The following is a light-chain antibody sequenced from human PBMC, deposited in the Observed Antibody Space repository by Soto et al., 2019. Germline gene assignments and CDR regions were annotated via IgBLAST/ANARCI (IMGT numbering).Light chain of an antibody. J-gene: IGKJ1*01. CDR2: GAS. Sequence: EIVLAQSPGTLSLSPGERATLSCRASQSVSSSFLAWYQQKAGQAPRLLIYGASRRATGIPDRFSGSGSGTDFTLTISRLEPEDCAAYYCQQYVSSHWAFGQGNKVDIK. V-gene: IGKV3-20*01. CDR1: QSVSSSF. CDR3: QQYVSSHWA.